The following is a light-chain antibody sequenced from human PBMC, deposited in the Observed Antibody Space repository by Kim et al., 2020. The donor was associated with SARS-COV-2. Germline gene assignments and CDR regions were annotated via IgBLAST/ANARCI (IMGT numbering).Light chain of an antibody. J-gene: IGKJ4*01. CDR2: TAS. Sequence: DIQMTQSPSSVSASVGDRVTITCRASQGIITWLAWYQQKPGKAPKLLIYTASTLQSGVPSRFSGSGSGTDFTLTISSLQPEDFGTYYCQQTNSPLTFGGGTKLEI. CDR1: QGIITW. V-gene: IGKV1-12*01. CDR3: QQTNSPLT.